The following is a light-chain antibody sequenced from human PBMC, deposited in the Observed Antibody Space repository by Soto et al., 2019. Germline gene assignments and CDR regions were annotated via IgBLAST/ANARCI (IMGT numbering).Light chain of an antibody. CDR3: QQYGGSPPVFT. CDR2: GTS. CDR1: QRVRSNY. V-gene: IGKV3-20*01. Sequence: EIVLTQSPGTLSLSPGERATLSCRASQRVRSNYLAWYQQKPGQTPRLVMYGTSNRAPGIPDRFSGSGSGTEFILTISRVEPEDFAVYFCQQYGGSPPVFTFGPGTKVEIK. J-gene: IGKJ3*01.